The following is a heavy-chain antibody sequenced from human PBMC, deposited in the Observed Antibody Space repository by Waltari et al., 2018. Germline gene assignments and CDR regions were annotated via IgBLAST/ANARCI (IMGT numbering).Heavy chain of an antibody. CDR2: ASFDGSTT. CDR3: AKDAFGNTYLDH. D-gene: IGHD3-10*01. Sequence: QVQLVESGGGVVQPGMSLRLSCAASGFSLSHFGMHWVRQAPGKGLEWVVLASFDGSTTYYADAVRGRFTISRDNSKNTLYLDINTLRVDDTAIYYCAKDAFGNTYLDHWGQGTLVTVSS. CDR1: GFSLSHFG. V-gene: IGHV3-30*18. J-gene: IGHJ5*02.